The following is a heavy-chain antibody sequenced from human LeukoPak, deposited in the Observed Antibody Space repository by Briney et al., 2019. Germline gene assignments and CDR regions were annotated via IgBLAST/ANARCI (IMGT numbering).Heavy chain of an antibody. Sequence: PSETLSLTCTVSGGSISSGDYYWSWIRQPPGKGLEWIGYIYYSGSTYYNPSLKSRVTISVDTSKNQFSLKLSSVTAADTAVYYCASLAAMVRGVIGSKEFDPWGQGTLVTVSS. CDR3: ASLAAMVRGVIGSKEFDP. J-gene: IGHJ5*02. CDR2: IYYSGST. CDR1: GGSISSGDYY. V-gene: IGHV4-30-4*01. D-gene: IGHD3-10*01.